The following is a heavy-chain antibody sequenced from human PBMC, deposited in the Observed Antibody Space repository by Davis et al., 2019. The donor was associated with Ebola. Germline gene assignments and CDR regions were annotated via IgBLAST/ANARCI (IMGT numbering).Heavy chain of an antibody. Sequence: AASVKVSCKASGYTFTGYYMHWVRQAPGQGLEWMGIINPSGGSTSYAQKFQGRVTMTRDTSTSTVYMELSSLRSEDTAVYYCARESALDPGGMYYYGLDVWGEGTSVTVTS. J-gene: IGHJ6*04. CDR1: GYTFTGYY. CDR2: INPSGGST. CDR3: ARESALDPGGMYYYGLDV. V-gene: IGHV1-46*01. D-gene: IGHD3-16*01.